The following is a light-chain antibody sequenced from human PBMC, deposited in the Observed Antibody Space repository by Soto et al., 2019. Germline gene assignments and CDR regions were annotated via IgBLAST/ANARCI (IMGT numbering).Light chain of an antibody. CDR2: DVS. Sequence: QSVLTHPASVSGSPGQSITISCTGTSSDVGGYNYVSWYQQHPGKAPKLMIYDVSNRPPGVSNRFAGSKSGNTASLTISGLEAEDEADYCWSSDTSSSIRVFGGGTKLTVL. CDR3: SSDTSSSIRV. CDR1: SSDVGGYNY. J-gene: IGLJ3*02. V-gene: IGLV2-14*01.